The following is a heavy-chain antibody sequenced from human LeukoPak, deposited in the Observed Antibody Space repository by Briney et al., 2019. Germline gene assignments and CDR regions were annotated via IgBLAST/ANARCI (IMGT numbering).Heavy chain of an antibody. CDR2: INPSGGST. CDR1: GYTFTSYY. D-gene: IGHD3-22*01. CDR3: ARGRRSYYDSSGYIAYFQH. J-gene: IGHJ1*01. Sequence: ASVKVSCKASGYTFTSYYMHWVRQAPGQGLEWMGIINPSGGSTSYAQKFQGRVTMTRDTSTSTVYMELSSLRSEDTAVYYCARGRRSYYDSSGYIAYFQHRGQGTLVTVSS. V-gene: IGHV1-46*01.